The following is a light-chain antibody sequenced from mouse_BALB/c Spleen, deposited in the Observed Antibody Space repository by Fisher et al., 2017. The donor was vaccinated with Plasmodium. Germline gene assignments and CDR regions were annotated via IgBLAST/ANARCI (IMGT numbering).Light chain of an antibody. CDR1: QSVSSN. CDR2: YTS. CDR3: QQSNSWPLT. Sequence: TTGDSVSLSCRASQSVSSNLHWYQQKSHDSPRLLINYTSQSISGIPSRFTGSGSGTAFTLSVNSVETEDFGMYFCQQSNSWPLTFGAGTKLELK. J-gene: IGKJ5*01. V-gene: IGKV5-43*01.